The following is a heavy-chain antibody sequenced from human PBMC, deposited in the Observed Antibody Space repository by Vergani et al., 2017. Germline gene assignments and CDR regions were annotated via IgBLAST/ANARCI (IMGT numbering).Heavy chain of an antibody. V-gene: IGHV1-46*01. CDR2: INPSGGST. J-gene: IGHJ4*02. CDR3: ASLAVTPGYLDYFDY. CDR1: GYTFTSYY. Sequence: QVQLVQSGAEVKKPGASVKVSCKASGYTFTSYYMHWVRQAPGQGLEWMGIINPSGGSTSYAQKFQGRVTMTRDTSISTAYMELSRLRSDDTAVYYCASLAVTPGYLDYFDYWGQGTLVTVSS. D-gene: IGHD4-11*01.